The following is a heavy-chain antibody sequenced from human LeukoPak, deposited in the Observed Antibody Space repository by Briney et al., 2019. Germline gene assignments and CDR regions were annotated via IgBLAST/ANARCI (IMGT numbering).Heavy chain of an antibody. J-gene: IGHJ4*02. CDR2: ISSSSSYI. CDR3: ARDVRLAVVPAAMLLGTGRGPLDY. Sequence: GGSLRLSCAASGFTFSSYSMNWVRQAPGKGLECLSSISSSSSYIYYADSVKGLFTISRDNAKNSLYMQMNSLRAEDKAVYYCARDVRLAVVPAAMLLGTGRGPLDYWGQGTLVTVSS. V-gene: IGHV3-21*01. CDR1: GFTFSSYS. D-gene: IGHD2-2*01.